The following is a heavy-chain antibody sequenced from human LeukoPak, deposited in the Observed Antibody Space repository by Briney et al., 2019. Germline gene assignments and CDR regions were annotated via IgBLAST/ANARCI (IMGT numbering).Heavy chain of an antibody. CDR2: IIPIFGTA. Sequence: SVKVSCKASGGTFSSYAISWVRQAPGQGLEWMGGIIPIFGTANYAQKFQGRVTITADESTSTAYMELSSLRSEDTAVYYCAGYDFWSGYYNNAFDIWGQGTMVTVSS. J-gene: IGHJ3*02. V-gene: IGHV1-69*13. D-gene: IGHD3-3*01. CDR3: AGYDFWSGYYNNAFDI. CDR1: GGTFSSYA.